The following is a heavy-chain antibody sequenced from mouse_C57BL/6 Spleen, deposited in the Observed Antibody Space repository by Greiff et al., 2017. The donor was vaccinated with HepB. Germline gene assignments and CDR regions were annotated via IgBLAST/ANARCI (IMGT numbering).Heavy chain of an antibody. CDR2: ISYDGSN. Sequence: EVQLQESGPGLVKPSQSLSLTCSVTGYSITSGYYWNWIRQFPGNKLEWMGYISYDGSNNYNPSLKNRISITRDTSKNQFFLKLNSVTTEDTATYYCARVQDSSGYDFDYWGQGTTLTVSS. CDR3: ARVQDSSGYDFDY. J-gene: IGHJ2*01. V-gene: IGHV3-6*01. D-gene: IGHD3-2*02. CDR1: GYSITSGYY.